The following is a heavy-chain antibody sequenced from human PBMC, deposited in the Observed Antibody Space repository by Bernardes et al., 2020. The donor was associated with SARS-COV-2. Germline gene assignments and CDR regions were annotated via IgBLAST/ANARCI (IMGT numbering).Heavy chain of an antibody. CDR1: GGSFSGYY. Sequence: SETLSLTCAVYGGSFSGYYWSWIRQPPGKGLEWIGEINHSGSTNYNPSLKSRVTISVDTSKNQFSLKLSSVTAADTAVYYCARTYYYDSSGRHLYYYYGMDVWGQGTTVTVSS. J-gene: IGHJ6*02. D-gene: IGHD3-22*01. CDR3: ARTYYYDSSGRHLYYYYGMDV. V-gene: IGHV4-34*01. CDR2: INHSGST.